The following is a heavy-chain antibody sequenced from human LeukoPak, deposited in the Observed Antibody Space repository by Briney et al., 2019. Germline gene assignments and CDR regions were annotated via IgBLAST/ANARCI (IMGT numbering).Heavy chain of an antibody. D-gene: IGHD4-17*01. CDR1: GGSISSGDYY. J-gene: IGHJ3*02. CDR3: ASTMTTVTRDAFDI. CDR2: IYYSGST. V-gene: IGHV4-30-4*01. Sequence: PSETLSLTCTVSGGSISSGDYYWSWIRQPPGKGLEWIGYIYYSGSTYYNPSLKSRVTISVDTSKNQFSLKLSSVTAADTAVYYCASTMTTVTRDAFDIWGQGTMVTVSS.